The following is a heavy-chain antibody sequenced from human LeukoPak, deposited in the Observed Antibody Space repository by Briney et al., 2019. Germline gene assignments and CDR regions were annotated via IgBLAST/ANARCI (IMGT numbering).Heavy chain of an antibody. Sequence: PSETLSLTCTVSGGSISSYYWSWIRQPPGKGLEWIGYIYYSGSTNYNPSLKSRVTISVDTSKNQFSLKLSSVTAADTAVYYCAREDCSGDGCYSFDYGCQGTLVTV. D-gene: IGHD2-15*01. CDR1: GGSISSYY. CDR2: IYYSGST. V-gene: IGHV4-59*01. J-gene: IGHJ4*02. CDR3: AREDCSGDGCYSFDY.